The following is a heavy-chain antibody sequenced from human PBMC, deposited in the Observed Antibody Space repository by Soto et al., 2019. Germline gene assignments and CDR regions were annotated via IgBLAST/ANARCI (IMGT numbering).Heavy chain of an antibody. CDR2: IYYSGST. V-gene: IGHV4-39*01. CDR3: WGTTGAISGDQAY. D-gene: IGHD4-4*01. J-gene: IGHJ4*02. CDR1: GGSISSSSYY. Sequence: QLQLQESGPGLVKPSETLSLTCTVSGGSISSSSYYWGWIRQPQGKGLEWIGSIYYSGSTYYNPSLKSRVTISVDTSKNQFSLKLSSVTAADTAVYYCWGTTGAISGDQAYCGQGTLVTVSS.